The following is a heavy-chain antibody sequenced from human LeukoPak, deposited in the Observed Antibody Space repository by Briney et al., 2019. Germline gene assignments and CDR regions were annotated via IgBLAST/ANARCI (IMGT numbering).Heavy chain of an antibody. J-gene: IGHJ4*02. CDR3: AKVGARGCSSSTCFIY. V-gene: IGHV3-23*01. CDR2: ISGSGDTT. Sequence: PGGSLRLSCVASGFTFRSYAMSWVRQAPGKGLEWVSAISGSGDTTYYADSVKGRFTISRDNSKNTLYLQMNSLRPEDTAVYYCAKVGARGCSSSTCFIYWGQGTLVTVSS. D-gene: IGHD2-2*01. CDR1: GFTFRSYA.